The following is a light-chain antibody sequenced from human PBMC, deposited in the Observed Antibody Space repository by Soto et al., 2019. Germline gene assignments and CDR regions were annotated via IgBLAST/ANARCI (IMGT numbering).Light chain of an antibody. CDR3: SSYTSSSTWV. CDR2: AVS. CDR1: SSDVGNYNY. V-gene: IGLV2-14*03. Sequence: QSALTQPASVSGSPGQSITISCTGTSSDVGNYNYVSWFQHHPGKAPKLIIYAVSNRPSGVSSRFSGSKSGNTASLTLSGLQAEDEADYYCSSYTSSSTWVFGGGTKLTVL. J-gene: IGLJ3*02.